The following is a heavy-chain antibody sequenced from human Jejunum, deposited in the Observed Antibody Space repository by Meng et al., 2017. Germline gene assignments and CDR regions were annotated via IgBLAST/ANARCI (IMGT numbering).Heavy chain of an antibody. J-gene: IGHJ4*01. CDR1: GGSFSDYA. D-gene: IGHD6-19*01. Sequence: SVKVSCKASGGSFSDYAISWVRQAPGQGLEWVGAIVPVFGAVYFAQKFQGRVTLTADTSASTAYMEVNSLTSEDTAVYYCAVSGGWSQFDDWGQGTQVTVSS. CDR3: AVSGGWSQFDD. V-gene: IGHV1-69*06. CDR2: IVPVFGAV.